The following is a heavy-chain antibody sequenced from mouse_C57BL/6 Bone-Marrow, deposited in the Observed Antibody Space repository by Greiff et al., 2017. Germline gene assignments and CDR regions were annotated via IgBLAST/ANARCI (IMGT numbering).Heavy chain of an antibody. V-gene: IGHV1-64*01. J-gene: IGHJ4*01. CDR2: MHPNGGSP. D-gene: IGHD2-4*01. Sequence: QVQLQQPGAELVKPGASVKLSCKASGYTFTNYWMHWVKQRPGQGLEWIGMMHPNGGSPDYNEKFKSEATLSLDKSSRTAYMELSSLTSEDYAVYYCARSYDYDDYTMDYWGQGTSVTVSS. CDR3: ARSYDYDDYTMDY. CDR1: GYTFTNYW.